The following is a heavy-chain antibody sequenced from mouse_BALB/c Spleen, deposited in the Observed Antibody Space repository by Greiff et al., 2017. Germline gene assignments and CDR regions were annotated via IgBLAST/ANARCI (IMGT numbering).Heavy chain of an antibody. Sequence: QVQLKQSGAELVRPGTSVKVSCKASGYAFTNYLIEWVKQRPGQGLEWIGVINPGSGGTNYNEKFKGKATLTADKSSSTAYMQLSSLTSDDSAVYFCARRGRGYAMDYWGQGTSVTVSS. J-gene: IGHJ4*01. CDR2: INPGSGGT. D-gene: IGHD3-3*01. CDR1: GYAFTNYL. CDR3: ARRGRGYAMDY. V-gene: IGHV1-54*01.